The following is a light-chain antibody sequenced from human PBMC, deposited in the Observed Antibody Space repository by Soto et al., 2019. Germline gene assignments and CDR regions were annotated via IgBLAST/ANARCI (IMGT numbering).Light chain of an antibody. V-gene: IGKV1-5*01. CDR1: QNIRSY. Sequence: DIEMTQSPSSLSASVGDRVTITCRTSQNIRSYLNWYQQRPGKAPKLLIYDASSLESGVPSRFSGSGSGTEYTLTISSLQPDDFATYYCQQYQIDWTFGQGTNVDTK. J-gene: IGKJ1*01. CDR3: QQYQIDWT. CDR2: DAS.